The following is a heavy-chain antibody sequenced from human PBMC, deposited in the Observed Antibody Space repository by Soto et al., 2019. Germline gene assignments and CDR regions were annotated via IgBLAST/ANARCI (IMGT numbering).Heavy chain of an antibody. D-gene: IGHD3-10*01. CDR1: GASINSGGYY. Sequence: QVQLQDTGPGLVKPSQTLSLTCTVSGASINSGGYYWSWIRQHPVKGLEWIRYIYYSGSTYYNPSLKSRVTISVDTYKSKFSLKLSSVTAAGTAVYYWAGDLGFGDSRGWFDTGGQGTMVTVSS. CDR3: AGDLGFGDSRGWFDT. V-gene: IGHV4-31*03. CDR2: IYYSGST. J-gene: IGHJ5*02.